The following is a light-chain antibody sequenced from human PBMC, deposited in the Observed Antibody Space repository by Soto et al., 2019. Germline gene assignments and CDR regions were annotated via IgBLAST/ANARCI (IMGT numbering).Light chain of an antibody. J-gene: IGKJ1*01. CDR2: DAS. CDR1: QSVNTY. Sequence: EIVLTQSPATLSLSPGDRVSLSCRASQSVNTYFAWYQQKPGQAPRLLIYDASSRATGIPARFSGSGAGTDFTLTISSLEPEDFAIYYCQQRSSRPLTFGHGTRVEI. CDR3: QQRSSRPLT. V-gene: IGKV3-11*01.